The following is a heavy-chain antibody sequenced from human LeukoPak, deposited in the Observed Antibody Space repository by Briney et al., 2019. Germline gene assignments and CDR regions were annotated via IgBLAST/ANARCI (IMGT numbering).Heavy chain of an antibody. CDR2: ISDSGNT. CDR1: GVSLNSYY. D-gene: IGHD3-10*01. Sequence: SETLSLTCTVSGVSLNSYYWSWLRQPPGKGLEWIGYISDSGNTNHNPSLKSRVTISVDTSKNQFSLRLSSVTAADTAVYYCASTRMVRGVITNWGQGTLVTVSS. CDR3: ASTRMVRGVITN. J-gene: IGHJ4*02. V-gene: IGHV4-59*01.